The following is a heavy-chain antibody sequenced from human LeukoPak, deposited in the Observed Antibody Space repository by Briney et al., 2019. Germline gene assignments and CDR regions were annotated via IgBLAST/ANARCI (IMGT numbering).Heavy chain of an antibody. CDR2: IKHDGSDK. CDR1: GFTFSSYW. J-gene: IGHJ4*02. CDR3: APGGVAGDY. V-gene: IGHV3-7*01. D-gene: IGHD6-19*01. Sequence: GGSLRLSCAASGFTFSSYWMNWVRQAPGKGLEWVANIKHDGSDKYYVDSVKGRFTISRDNAKNSLYLQMNSLRAEDTAVYYCAPGGVAGDYWGQGTLVTVSS.